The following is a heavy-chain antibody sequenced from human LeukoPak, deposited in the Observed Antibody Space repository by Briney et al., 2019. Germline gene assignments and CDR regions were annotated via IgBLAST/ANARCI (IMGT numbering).Heavy chain of an antibody. J-gene: IGHJ4*02. CDR3: ARIQLWRTYFDY. Sequence: PSETLSLTCAVSGDSISSSNWWSWIRQHPGKGLEWIGYIYYSGSTYYNPSLKSRVTISVDTSKNQFSLKLSSVTAADTAVYYCARIQLWRTYFDYWGQGTLVTVSS. V-gene: IGHV4-31*11. CDR2: IYYSGST. CDR1: GDSISSSNW. D-gene: IGHD5-18*01.